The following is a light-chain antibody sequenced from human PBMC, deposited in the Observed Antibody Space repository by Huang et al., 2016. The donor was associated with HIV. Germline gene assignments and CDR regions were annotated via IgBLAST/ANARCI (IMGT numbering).Light chain of an antibody. Sequence: EIVLTQSPATLSLSPGERATLSCRASQSVSNLLAWYQQKPGQAPRRLISDAANRATGIPARFSGSGSGTDFTLTISSLEPEDFALYYCQQRTSWPLTFGGGTKVEIK. CDR2: DAA. V-gene: IGKV3-11*01. CDR1: QSVSNL. J-gene: IGKJ4*01. CDR3: QQRTSWPLT.